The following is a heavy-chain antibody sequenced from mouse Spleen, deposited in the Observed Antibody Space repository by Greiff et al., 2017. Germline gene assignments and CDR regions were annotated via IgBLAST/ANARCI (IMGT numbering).Heavy chain of an antibody. CDR2: IDPSDSYT. Sequence: QVQLQQPGAELVMPGASVKLSCKASGYTFTSYWMHWVKQRPGQGLEWIGEIDPSDSYTNYNQKFKGKATLTVDKSSSTAYMQLSSLTSEDSAVYYCARLLRLRGAYWGQGTLVTVSA. J-gene: IGHJ3*01. CDR1: GYTFTSYW. D-gene: IGHD1-2*01. V-gene: IGHV1-69*01. CDR3: ARLLRLRGAY.